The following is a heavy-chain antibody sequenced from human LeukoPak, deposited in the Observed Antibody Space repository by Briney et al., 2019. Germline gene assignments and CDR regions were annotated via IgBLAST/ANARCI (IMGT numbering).Heavy chain of an antibody. J-gene: IGHJ5*02. D-gene: IGHD6-19*01. CDR2: IRYEGSNK. CDR3: AKGRQWLVLCWFDP. CDR1: GFTLSSYG. V-gene: IGHV3-30*02. Sequence: PGGSLRLSCAASGFTLSSYGMHGVRQAPRRGLEWVSFIRYEGSNKYYADSVKGRFTNSRDNSKNTLYLQMSSRRAEDTAVYYCAKGRQWLVLCWFDPWGQGTLVTVSS.